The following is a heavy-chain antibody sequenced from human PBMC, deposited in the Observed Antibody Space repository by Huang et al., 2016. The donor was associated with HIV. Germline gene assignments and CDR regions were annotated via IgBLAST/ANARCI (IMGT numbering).Heavy chain of an antibody. J-gene: IGHJ5*02. CDR3: AKESRWFSDLDT. Sequence: QVQLVESGGGVVQPGGSLRLSCAASGFTFSNFGMHWVRQAPGKGLEGVAVISYDGRNGRYSGSVKGRFTISRDNPMNTLYLQMNSLRSNDTAVYYCAKESRWFSDLDTWGQGTLVTVSS. D-gene: IGHD2-15*01. V-gene: IGHV3-30*18. CDR1: GFTFSNFG. CDR2: ISYDGRNG.